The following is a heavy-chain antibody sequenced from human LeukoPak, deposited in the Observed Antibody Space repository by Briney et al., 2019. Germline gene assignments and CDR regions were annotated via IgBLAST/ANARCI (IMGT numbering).Heavy chain of an antibody. D-gene: IGHD6-19*01. CDR1: GFTFSSYE. J-gene: IGHJ6*03. Sequence: GGSLRLSCAASGFTFSSYEMNWVRQAPGKGLEWVSYISSSGSTIYYADSAKGRFTISRDNAKNSLYLQMNSLRAEDTAVYYCARDEKYSSGWYGYYYYYMDVWGKGTTVTVSS. CDR3: ARDEKYSSGWYGYYYYYMDV. CDR2: ISSSGSTI. V-gene: IGHV3-48*03.